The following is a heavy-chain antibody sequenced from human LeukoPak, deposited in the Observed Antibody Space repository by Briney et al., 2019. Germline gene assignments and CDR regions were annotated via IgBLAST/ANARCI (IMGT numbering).Heavy chain of an antibody. V-gene: IGHV3-30-3*01. J-gene: IGHJ4*02. CDR1: GFTFSSYA. CDR3: ARDSDSSGYFRY. Sequence: GGSLRLSCAASGFTFSSYAMHWVRQAPGKGLEWVAVISYDGSNKYYADSVKGRFTISRDNSKNMLYLQMNSLRAEDTAVYYCARDSDSSGYFRYWGQGTLVTVSS. CDR2: ISYDGSNK. D-gene: IGHD3-22*01.